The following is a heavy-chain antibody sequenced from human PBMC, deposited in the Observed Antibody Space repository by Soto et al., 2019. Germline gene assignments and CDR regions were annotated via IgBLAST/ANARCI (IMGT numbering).Heavy chain of an antibody. J-gene: IGHJ4*02. D-gene: IGHD3-16*01. Sequence: VQLVQSGAEVKKPGASVPVSCKTSGYSFSNYSMHWVRQVPGRGLEWMGKINPNGGSTSLAQKFKYADTRIRDTSTNTVDMELRSLTSEDTAVYYCARDGGPLWPRYYFDYWGQGTLVTVSS. CDR2: INPNGGST. V-gene: IGHV1-46*01. CDR3: ARDGGPLWPRYYFDY. CDR1: GYSFSNYS.